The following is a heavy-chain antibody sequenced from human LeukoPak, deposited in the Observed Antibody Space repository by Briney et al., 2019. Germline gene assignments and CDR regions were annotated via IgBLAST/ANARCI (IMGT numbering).Heavy chain of an antibody. CDR1: GGSISSTSYY. V-gene: IGHV4-61*09. Sequence: PSETLSLTCTVSGGSISSTSYYWSWTRQPAGKGLEWIGHIYTTGSTNYNPSLKSRVTISLDTSKNHFSLKLSSVTAADTAVYYCARGAYFYGSGINWFDPWGQGTLITVSS. CDR3: ARGAYFYGSGINWFDP. J-gene: IGHJ5*02. D-gene: IGHD3-10*01. CDR2: IYTTGST.